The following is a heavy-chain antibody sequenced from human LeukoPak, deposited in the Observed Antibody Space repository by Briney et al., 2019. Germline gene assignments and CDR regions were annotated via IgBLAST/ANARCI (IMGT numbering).Heavy chain of an antibody. CDR3: ARDSGPAVAGNWFDP. J-gene: IGHJ5*02. CDR1: GGSISSSIYY. CDR2: VFYNGAT. D-gene: IGHD6-19*01. Sequence: PSETLSLTCIVSGGSISSSIYYWAWVRQPPGKGLEWIGTVFYNGATQYSPSLRSRVTISIDTSTNQFSLKLTSVTAADTALYYCARDSGPAVAGNWFDPWGQGTLVTVSS. V-gene: IGHV4-39*07.